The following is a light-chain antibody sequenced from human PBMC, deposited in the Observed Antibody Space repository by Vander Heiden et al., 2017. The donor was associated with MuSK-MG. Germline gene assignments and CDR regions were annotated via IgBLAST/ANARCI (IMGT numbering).Light chain of an antibody. V-gene: IGKV3-20*01. J-gene: IGKJ1*01. CDR2: GAS. CDR3: QQYGSSPPWT. Sequence: EIVLTQSPGTLSLSPGERATLSCRASQSVSSSYLAWYQQKPGQAPRLIIYGASSRATGIPDRFSGSGSGTDFTLTISRLELEDFAVYYCQQYGSSPPWTFGQGTKVEIK. CDR1: QSVSSSY.